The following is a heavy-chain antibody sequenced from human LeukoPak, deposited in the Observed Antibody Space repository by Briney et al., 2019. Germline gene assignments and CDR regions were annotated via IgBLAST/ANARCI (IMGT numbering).Heavy chain of an antibody. J-gene: IGHJ5*02. CDR3: AREAPTYCSGGSCYSPPNWFDP. CDR1: GFTFSSYS. D-gene: IGHD2-15*01. Sequence: GGSLRLSCAASGFTFSSYSTNWVRQAPGKELEWVSSISSSSSYIYYADSVKGRFTISRDNAKNSLYLQMNSLRAEDTAVYYCAREAPTYCSGGSCYSPPNWFDPWGQGTLVTVSS. V-gene: IGHV3-21*01. CDR2: ISSSSSYI.